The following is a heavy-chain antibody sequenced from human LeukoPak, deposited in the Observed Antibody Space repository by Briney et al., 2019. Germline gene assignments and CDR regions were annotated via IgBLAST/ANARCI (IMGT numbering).Heavy chain of an antibody. CDR2: ISGSGGST. V-gene: IGHV3-23*01. D-gene: IGHD3-3*01. J-gene: IGHJ4*02. Sequence: GGSLRLSCAASGFTFSSYAISWVRQAPGKGLEWVSAISGSGGSTYYADSVKGRFTISRDNSKNTLYLQMNSLRAEDTAVYCCAKALPNYAFWSGDFDYWGQGTLVTVSS. CDR3: AKALPNYAFWSGDFDY. CDR1: GFTFSSYA.